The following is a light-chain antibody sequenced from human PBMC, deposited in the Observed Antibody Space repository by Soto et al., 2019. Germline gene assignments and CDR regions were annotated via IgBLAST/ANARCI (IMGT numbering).Light chain of an antibody. CDR2: DVN. V-gene: IGLV2-14*01. Sequence: QSALTQPSSVSGSPGQSITISCTGTSSDVGGYKYVSWYQQHQGKAPKIMIYDVNTRPSGVSNRFSGSKSGNTASLTISGLQAEDEADYYCSSHTSSISFGGGTKLTVL. CDR1: SSDVGGYKY. CDR3: SSHTSSIS. J-gene: IGLJ2*01.